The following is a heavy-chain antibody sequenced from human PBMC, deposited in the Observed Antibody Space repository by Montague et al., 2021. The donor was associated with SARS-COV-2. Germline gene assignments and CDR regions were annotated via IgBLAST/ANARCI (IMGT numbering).Heavy chain of an antibody. J-gene: IGHJ4*02. D-gene: IGHD3-3*01. CDR3: ARGLGRPGTIFGVALY. Sequence: SETLSLTCSVYGGSFSGYYWSWIRQPPGKGLQWIGGINHSGSTNYNSSLNSRGTISLDTSKNQFSLKLTSVSAADTAVYYCARGLGRPGTIFGVALYWGQGTLVTASS. V-gene: IGHV4-34*01. CDR2: INHSGST. CDR1: GGSFSGYY.